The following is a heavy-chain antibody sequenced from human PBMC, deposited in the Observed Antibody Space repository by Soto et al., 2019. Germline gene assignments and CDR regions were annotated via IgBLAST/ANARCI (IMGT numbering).Heavy chain of an antibody. CDR1: GFTFSNDG. Sequence: VPSLRLCCAASGFTFSNDGMHSVRQAPGKGLEWVAFISNDGSKNYYADSVRGRFTISRDNSMNTLFLQMNSLRPEDTATYYCAKVPLRPYYFDYWGPGTLVTVSS. D-gene: IGHD4-17*01. CDR2: ISNDGSKN. CDR3: AKVPLRPYYFDY. J-gene: IGHJ4*02. V-gene: IGHV3-30*18.